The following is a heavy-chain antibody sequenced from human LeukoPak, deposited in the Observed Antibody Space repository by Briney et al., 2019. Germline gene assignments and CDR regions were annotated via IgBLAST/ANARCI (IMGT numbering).Heavy chain of an antibody. CDR2: INQDGSEK. CDR1: GFTFTTNW. D-gene: IGHD3-22*01. CDR3: AKSGRYYYDSSAYPGLDY. J-gene: IGHJ4*02. Sequence: GGSLRLSCAASGFTFTTNWMTWVRQAPGKGLEWVATINQDGSEKYYVDSVKGRFTISRDNIKNSLYLQMNSLRAEDTAFYYCAKSGRYYYDSSAYPGLDYWGQGTLVTVSS. V-gene: IGHV3-7*03.